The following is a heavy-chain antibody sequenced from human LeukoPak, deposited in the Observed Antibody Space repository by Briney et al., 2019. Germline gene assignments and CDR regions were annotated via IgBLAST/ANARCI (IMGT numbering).Heavy chain of an antibody. CDR2: IYSSGST. J-gene: IGHJ4*02. Sequence: PSETLSLTCTASGGSISSYYWSWIRQPPGKGLEWIGYIYSSGSTNYNPSLKSRVTMSVDASKNQFSLNLSSVTAADTAVYYCARHFGARTVTGPLDYWGQGTLVTVSS. V-gene: IGHV4-59*08. CDR3: ARHFGARTVTGPLDY. D-gene: IGHD4-17*01. CDR1: GGSISSYY.